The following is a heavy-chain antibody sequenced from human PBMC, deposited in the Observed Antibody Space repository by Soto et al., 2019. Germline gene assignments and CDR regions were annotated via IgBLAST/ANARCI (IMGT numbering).Heavy chain of an antibody. V-gene: IGHV4-61*01. Sequence: QVQLQESGPGLVKPSETLSLTCTVSGGSVSSGSYYWSWIRQPPGKGLEWIGYIYYSGSINYNPSLKSGVTMSVHTSKNQFSLKLSSVTAADAAVYYCARAREDYGGNSPNFDSWGQGTLVNVSS. CDR2: IYYSGSI. CDR3: ARAREDYGGNSPNFDS. J-gene: IGHJ4*02. D-gene: IGHD4-17*01. CDR1: GGSVSSGSYY.